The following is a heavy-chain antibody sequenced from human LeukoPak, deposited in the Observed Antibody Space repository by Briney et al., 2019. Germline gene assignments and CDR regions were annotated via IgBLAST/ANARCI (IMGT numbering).Heavy chain of an antibody. CDR3: ARRRNWLDP. Sequence: PSETLSLTCTVSGGSISSYYWSWIRQPPGKGLEWIGYIYYSETNYNPSLKSRVNISLDPSKNQLSLKLTSVTAADTAVYYCARRRNWLDPWGQGTLVTVSS. V-gene: IGHV4-59*08. CDR2: IYYSET. CDR1: GGSISSYY. J-gene: IGHJ5*02.